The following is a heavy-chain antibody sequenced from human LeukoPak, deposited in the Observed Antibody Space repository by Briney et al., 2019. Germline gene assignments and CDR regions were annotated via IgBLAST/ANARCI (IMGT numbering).Heavy chain of an antibody. Sequence: GGSLRLSCAASGFTFSSYAMSWVRQAPGKGLEWVGFIRSKAYGGTTEYAASVKGRFTISRDDSKSIAYLQMNSLKTEDTAVYYCTSGQMSPDYGPFDYWGQGTLVTVSS. D-gene: IGHD4/OR15-4a*01. CDR3: TSGQMSPDYGPFDY. J-gene: IGHJ4*02. CDR2: IRSKAYGGTT. V-gene: IGHV3-49*04. CDR1: GFTFSSYA.